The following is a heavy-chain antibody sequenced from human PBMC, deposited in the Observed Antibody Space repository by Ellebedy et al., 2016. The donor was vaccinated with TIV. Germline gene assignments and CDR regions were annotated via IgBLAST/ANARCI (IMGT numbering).Heavy chain of an antibody. D-gene: IGHD4-11*01. CDR1: GFTFSNHA. J-gene: IGHJ4*02. Sequence: GESLKISCAASGFTFSNHAMIWVRQAPGKGLEWVSVISASDDRTYYADSVKGRFTISRDNSKNTLFLQMSSLRAEDTAVYYCAILLQFWHNFDYWGQGTLVTVSS. CDR2: ISASDDRT. CDR3: AILLQFWHNFDY. V-gene: IGHV3-23*01.